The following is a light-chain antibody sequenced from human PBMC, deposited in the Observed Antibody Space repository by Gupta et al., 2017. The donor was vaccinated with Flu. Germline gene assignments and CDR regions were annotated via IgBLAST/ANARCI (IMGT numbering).Light chain of an antibody. CDR3: SSYTSSSTYV. Sequence: QSALTQPPSVSGSPGQSVPSPCPGTSSDVGHYHRVSWYQQSPGTAPKLMIYEVSNRPSGVPDRFSGSKSGNTASLTISGLQAEDEADFYCSSYTSSSTYVFGTGTKVTVL. CDR2: EVS. CDR1: SSDVGHYHR. J-gene: IGLJ1*01. V-gene: IGLV2-18*02.